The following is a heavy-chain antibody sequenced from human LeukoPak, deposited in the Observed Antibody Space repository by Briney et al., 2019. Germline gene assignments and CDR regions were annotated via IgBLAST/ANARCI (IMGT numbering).Heavy chain of an antibody. V-gene: IGHV3-15*07. D-gene: IGHD3-22*01. CDR2: IKSKIDGGTT. CDR3: STTYYYDSSEGY. CDR1: GFTFNKAW. Sequence: PGGSLRLSCAASGFTFNKAWMNWVRQAPGKGLKWVGRIKSKIDGGTTDYAAPVKGRFIISRDDSKNTLYLQMNSLEAEDTALYYCSTTYYYDSSEGYWGQGPLVTVSS. J-gene: IGHJ4*02.